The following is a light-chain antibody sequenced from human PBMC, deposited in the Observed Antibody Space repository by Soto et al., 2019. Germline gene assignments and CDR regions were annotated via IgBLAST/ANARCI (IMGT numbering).Light chain of an antibody. V-gene: IGKV3-15*01. CDR2: GAS. J-gene: IGKJ5*01. CDR1: QSVSSN. CDR3: QQYYNGPPIT. Sequence: EIVMTQSPATLSVSPGERATLSCRASQSVSSNLAWYQQKPGQAPRLLIYGASTRATGIPARFIGGGSGTEVTLTTSSLQYEDFAVYYCQQYYNGPPITCGQGTRLEIK.